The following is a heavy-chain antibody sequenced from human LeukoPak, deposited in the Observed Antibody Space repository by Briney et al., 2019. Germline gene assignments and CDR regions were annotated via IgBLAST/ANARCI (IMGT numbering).Heavy chain of an antibody. D-gene: IGHD2-15*01. V-gene: IGHV5-51*01. Sequence: GESLKISCKGSGYSFTSYWVGWVRQMSGKGLEWMGIIYPGDSDTRYSPSFQGQVTISADKSISTACLQWSSLKASDTAMDYCARLLRDYFDYWGQGTLVTVSS. CDR1: GYSFTSYW. CDR2: IYPGDSDT. CDR3: ARLLRDYFDY. J-gene: IGHJ4*02.